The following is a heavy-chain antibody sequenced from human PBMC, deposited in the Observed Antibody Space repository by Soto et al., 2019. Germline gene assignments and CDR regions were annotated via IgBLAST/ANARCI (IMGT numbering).Heavy chain of an antibody. J-gene: IGHJ4*02. V-gene: IGHV4-39*01. D-gene: IGHD1-26*01. CDR3: ARLSGSYNDRYFDS. CDR1: GGSISSTSYY. Sequence: SETLSLTCTVSGGSISSTSYYWGWVRQPPGKGLEWIGSVYYNGNTYYNPSLKSRLTISVDTSNNQFSLKVRSVTAADTAVYYCARLSGSYNDRYFDSWGQGTLVTVSS. CDR2: VYYNGNT.